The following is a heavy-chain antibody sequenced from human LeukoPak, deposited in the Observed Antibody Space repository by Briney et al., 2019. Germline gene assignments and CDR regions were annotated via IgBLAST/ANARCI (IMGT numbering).Heavy chain of an antibody. CDR1: GGSISSGSYY. Sequence: SQTLSLTCTVSGGSISSGSYYWGWIRQPAGKGLEWIGRIYTSGSTNYNPSLKSRVTISVDTSKNQFSLKLSSVTAADTAVYYCARGAPWRGGDYWGQGTLVTVSS. V-gene: IGHV4-61*02. CDR2: IYTSGST. D-gene: IGHD3-3*01. CDR3: ARGAPWRGGDY. J-gene: IGHJ4*02.